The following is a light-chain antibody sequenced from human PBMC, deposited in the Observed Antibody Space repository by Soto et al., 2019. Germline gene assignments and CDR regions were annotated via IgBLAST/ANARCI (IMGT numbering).Light chain of an antibody. Sequence: DIQMTQSPSSLSASVGDRVIITCRASQSISTFLNWYQQKPGKAPTLLINAASSLQSGVPSRFTGSGSGTDFTLTISRLQPEDFATYYCQQSFSFLTFGGGTKVEIK. V-gene: IGKV1-39*01. CDR2: AAS. J-gene: IGKJ4*01. CDR3: QQSFSFLT. CDR1: QSISTF.